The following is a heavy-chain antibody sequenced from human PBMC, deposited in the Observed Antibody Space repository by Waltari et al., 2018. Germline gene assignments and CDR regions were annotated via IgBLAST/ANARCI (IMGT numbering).Heavy chain of an antibody. CDR3: TRDLYGSGGAWFDP. V-gene: IGHV3-21*01. D-gene: IGHD3-10*01. CDR2: TSTSSTYI. Sequence: EVQLVESGGDLVKPGGSLRLSCAASGFSFSSSTMNWVRQAPGKGRACVASTSTSSTYISYADSRKGRFTISRDDAKKSLYLQMNSLRGEDAAFYYSTRDLYGSGGAWFDPWGQGTLVTVSS. J-gene: IGHJ5*02. CDR1: GFSFSSST.